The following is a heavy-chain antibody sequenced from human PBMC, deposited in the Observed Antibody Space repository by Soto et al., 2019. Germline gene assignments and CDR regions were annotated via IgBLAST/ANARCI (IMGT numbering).Heavy chain of an antibody. J-gene: IGHJ4*02. CDR1: GSTVGSYT. V-gene: IGHV1-69*02. CDR3: ASSERLGPNY. D-gene: IGHD1-1*01. CDR2: IIPILGIA. Sequence: GAAVKVSCEGFGSTVGSYTISRVRQAPGQGLEWMGRIIPILGIANYAQKFQGRVTITADKSTSTAYMELSSLRSEDTAVYYCASSERLGPNYWGKRTLVTVSS.